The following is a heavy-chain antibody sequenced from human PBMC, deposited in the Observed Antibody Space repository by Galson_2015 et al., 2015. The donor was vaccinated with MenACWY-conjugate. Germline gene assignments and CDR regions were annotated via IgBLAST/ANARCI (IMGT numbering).Heavy chain of an antibody. CDR3: AREAMCSNNFYAIHY. CDR1: GDSVSGHSAA. D-gene: IGHD2/OR15-2a*01. V-gene: IGHV6-1*01. Sequence: CAISGDSVSGHSAAWNWIRQSRSRGPEWLGRTYYKYKGYNDYAASLKSRITISTDTSKTHNSLQLKSVTPEDTAVYYCAREAMCSNNFYAIHYWGQGTLVTVSS. CDR2: TYYKYKGYN. J-gene: IGHJ4*02.